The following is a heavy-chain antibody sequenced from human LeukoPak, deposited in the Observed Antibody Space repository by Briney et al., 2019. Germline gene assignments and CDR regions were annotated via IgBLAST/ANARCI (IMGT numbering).Heavy chain of an antibody. CDR2: IRSTAHNYAT. CDR1: EFTLSGSD. J-gene: IGHJ4*02. D-gene: IGHD4-23*01. CDR3: FVDGGY. V-gene: IGHV3-73*01. Sequence: GGSLNLSCAASEFTLSGSDVHWVRQTSGKGLEWVGHIRSTAHNYATAYAASVKGKFIISRDDSKNTAYLQMNSLKAEDTAVYYCFVDGGYWGQGTLVTVSS.